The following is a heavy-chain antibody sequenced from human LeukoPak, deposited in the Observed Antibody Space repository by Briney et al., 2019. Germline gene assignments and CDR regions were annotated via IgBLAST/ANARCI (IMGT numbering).Heavy chain of an antibody. D-gene: IGHD2-15*01. J-gene: IGHJ5*02. CDR3: ARPILGYCSGGSCPRFRWFDP. V-gene: IGHV1-2*02. Sequence: ASVKVSCKASGYTFTGYYMHWVRQAPAQGLEWMGWINPNSGGTSYAQKFQGRVTMTRDTSISTAYMELSRLRSDDTAVYYCARPILGYCSGGSCPRFRWFDPWGQGTLVTVSS. CDR1: GYTFTGYY. CDR2: INPNSGGT.